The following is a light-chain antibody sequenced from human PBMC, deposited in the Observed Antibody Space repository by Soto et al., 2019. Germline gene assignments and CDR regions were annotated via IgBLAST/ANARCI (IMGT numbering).Light chain of an antibody. CDR2: DAS. CDR3: QQRYNWPRT. V-gene: IGKV3-11*01. J-gene: IGKJ1*01. Sequence: EVVLTQSPPTLSLSPGEGATLSCRASQSISNFLAWYQQRPGQAPRLLIYDASKGATGIPPRFSGSGSGTDFILTISSLEPEDFAVYYCQQRYNWPRTFGQGTKVDIK. CDR1: QSISNF.